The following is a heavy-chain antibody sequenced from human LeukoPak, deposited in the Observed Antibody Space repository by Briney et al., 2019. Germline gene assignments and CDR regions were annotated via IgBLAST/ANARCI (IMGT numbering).Heavy chain of an antibody. D-gene: IGHD2-2*01. CDR2: ISSSSSYI. J-gene: IGHJ6*02. Sequence: PGGSLRLSCAASGFTFSSYSMNWVRQAPGKGLEWVSSISSSSSYIYYADSVKGRFTISRDNAKNSLYLQMNSLRAEDTAVYYCARDGKADIVVRYYYGMDVWGQGTTVTVSS. V-gene: IGHV3-21*01. CDR3: ARDGKADIVVRYYYGMDV. CDR1: GFTFSSYS.